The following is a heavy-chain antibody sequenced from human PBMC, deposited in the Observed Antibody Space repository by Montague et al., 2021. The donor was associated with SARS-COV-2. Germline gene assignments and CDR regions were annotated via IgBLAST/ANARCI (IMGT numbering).Heavy chain of an antibody. CDR3: AASACTIGYFDF. Sequence: SETLSLTCTVSGASISSYDCTWIRQPQGTGLELICYSYYSGSTNXNHTLKSRASISLDTPNNQFSLKLASVTAADTAVYFCAASACTIGYFDFWGQGFLVTVSS. D-gene: IGHD2-2*01. V-gene: IGHV4-59*08. CDR1: GASISSYD. CDR2: SYYSGST. J-gene: IGHJ4*02.